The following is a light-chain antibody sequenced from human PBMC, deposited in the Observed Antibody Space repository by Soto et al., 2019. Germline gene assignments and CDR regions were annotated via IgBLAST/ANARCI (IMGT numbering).Light chain of an antibody. CDR3: SSYTSSSTHVV. CDR2: DVS. J-gene: IGLJ2*01. V-gene: IGLV2-14*03. CDR1: SSDIGAYNY. Sequence: QPVLTQPASVSGSPGQSITIACTGTSSDIGAYNYVSWYQQHPGKAPKLIIYDVSRRPSGVSNRFSGSKSGNTASLTISGLQADDEADYYCSSYTSSSTHVVFGGGTQLTVL.